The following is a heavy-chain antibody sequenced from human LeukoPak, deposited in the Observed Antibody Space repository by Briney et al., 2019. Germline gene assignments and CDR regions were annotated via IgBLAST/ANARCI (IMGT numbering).Heavy chain of an antibody. J-gene: IGHJ5*02. CDR3: ARDPPYRISSWYWFDP. Sequence: ASVKVSCKASGYPFTTYGISWVRQAPGQGLEWMGWISGYNGDTNYAQNFQGRDTTTPDTSTTTAYMELRSLRSADTAVYYCARDPPYRISSWYWFDPWGQGTLVTVSS. V-gene: IGHV1-18*01. D-gene: IGHD6-6*01. CDR1: GYPFTTYG. CDR2: ISGYNGDT.